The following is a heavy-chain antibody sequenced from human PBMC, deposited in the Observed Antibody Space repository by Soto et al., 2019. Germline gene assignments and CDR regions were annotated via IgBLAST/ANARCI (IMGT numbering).Heavy chain of an antibody. D-gene: IGHD2-21*01. Sequence: QVQLVQSGAEVKTPGSSVEVSCKASGGIFSSFSITWVRQVPGHGLEWMGGIIPMTGTPNYAEKFQGRLTLTADASTRTAYLVLSSLKSEDTAVYYCARGPIFPDATSWLDPWGQGTVVIVSS. V-gene: IGHV1-69*01. J-gene: IGHJ5*02. CDR3: ARGPIFPDATSWLDP. CDR2: IIPMTGTP. CDR1: GGIFSSFS.